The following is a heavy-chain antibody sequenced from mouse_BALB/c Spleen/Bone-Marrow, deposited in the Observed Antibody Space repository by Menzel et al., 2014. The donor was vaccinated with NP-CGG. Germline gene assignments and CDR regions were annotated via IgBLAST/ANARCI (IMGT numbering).Heavy chain of an antibody. J-gene: IGHJ4*01. CDR3: ARKGAMITHYYARDY. V-gene: IGHV5-17*02. D-gene: IGHD2-4*01. Sequence: EVHLVESGGGLVQPGGSRKLSCAASGFTFSSFGMHWVRQAPEKGLEWVAYISNGSSTIYYADTVKGRFTISRDNPKNTLFLQMTSLRSEDTAMYYCARKGAMITHYYARDYWGQGTSVTVSS. CDR1: GFTFSSFG. CDR2: ISNGSSTI.